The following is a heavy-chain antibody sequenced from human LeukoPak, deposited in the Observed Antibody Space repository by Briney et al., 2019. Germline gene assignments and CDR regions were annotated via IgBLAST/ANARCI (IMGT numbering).Heavy chain of an antibody. CDR1: GFTFSSYA. CDR2: ISSNGGST. J-gene: IGHJ2*01. Sequence: GGSLRLSCAASGFTFSSYAMHWVRQPPGKGLEYVSAISSNGGSTYYANSVKGRFTISRDNSKNTLYLQMGSLRAEDMAVYYCARGPIFEYFDLWGRGTLVTVSS. CDR3: ARGPIFEYFDL. D-gene: IGHD3-9*01. V-gene: IGHV3-64*01.